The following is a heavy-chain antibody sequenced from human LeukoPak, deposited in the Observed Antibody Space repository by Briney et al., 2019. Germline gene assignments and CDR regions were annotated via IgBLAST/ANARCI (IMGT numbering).Heavy chain of an antibody. CDR1: GGSISSGGYS. Sequence: PSETLSLTCAVSGGSISSGGYSWSWIRQPPGKGLEWIGYIYHSGSTYYNPSLKSRVTISVDRSKNQFSLKLSSVTAADTAVYYCARGIRRDGYNIDYWGQGTLVTVSS. CDR3: ARGIRRDGYNIDY. J-gene: IGHJ4*02. D-gene: IGHD5-24*01. CDR2: IYHSGST. V-gene: IGHV4-30-2*01.